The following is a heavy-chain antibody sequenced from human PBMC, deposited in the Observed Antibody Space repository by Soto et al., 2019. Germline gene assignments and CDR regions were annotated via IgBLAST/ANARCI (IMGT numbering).Heavy chain of an antibody. CDR1: GVSITPYY. CDR3: AREQYNWKL. CDR2: VYHTGNT. V-gene: IGHV4-59*01. D-gene: IGHD1-20*01. J-gene: IGHJ4*02. Sequence: SETLCLTCTVSGVSITPYYWTWIRHPPGKGLEWIGYVYHTGNTYYNPSLKSRVTISLDTSKNQVSLRLKSVTAADTAVYYCAREQYNWKLWGQGTLVTVS.